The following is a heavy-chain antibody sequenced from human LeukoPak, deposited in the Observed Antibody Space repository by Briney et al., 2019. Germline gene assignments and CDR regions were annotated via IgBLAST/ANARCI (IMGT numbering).Heavy chain of an antibody. Sequence: SETLSLTCTVSGDSISSNFWSWMRQPPGKGLERIGYFYDTGSTSYNSTLKSRVTMSIDMSKNQYYLSLSPITAAATAVYYCARDEKYYDFWSGYYTEDLDVWGKGTTVTVSS. D-gene: IGHD3-3*01. J-gene: IGHJ6*04. CDR1: GDSISSNF. CDR2: FYDTGST. CDR3: ARDEKYYDFWSGYYTEDLDV. V-gene: IGHV4-59*12.